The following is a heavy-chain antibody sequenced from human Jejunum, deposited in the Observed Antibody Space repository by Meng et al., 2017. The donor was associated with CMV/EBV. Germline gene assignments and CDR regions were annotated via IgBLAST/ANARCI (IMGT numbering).Heavy chain of an antibody. J-gene: IGHJ4*02. CDR3: ARDKSSSSATVYYFDY. CDR2: ISSHGETT. V-gene: IGHV3-30*14. Sequence: TFSSFAMHWVPRTPGRGLEWVASISSHGETTYYIDSEKGRFTISRDNFKDTLYLRMNSLRPEDTAVYYCARDKSSSSATVYYFDYWGQGAPVTVSS. CDR1: TFSSFA. D-gene: IGHD2/OR15-2a*01.